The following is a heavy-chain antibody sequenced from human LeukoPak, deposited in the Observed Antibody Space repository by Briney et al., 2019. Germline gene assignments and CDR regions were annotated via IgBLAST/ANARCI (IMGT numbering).Heavy chain of an antibody. CDR3: ARDRLFGVGATAIDY. CDR1: GFTFSSYG. J-gene: IGHJ4*02. V-gene: IGHV3-30*03. D-gene: IGHD1-26*01. Sequence: PGGSLRLSCAASGFTFSSYGMHWVRQAPGKGLEWVAVISYDGSNKYYADSVKGRFTISRDSSKNTLYLQMNNLRAEDTAVYYCARDRLFGVGATAIDYWGQGTLVTVSS. CDR2: ISYDGSNK.